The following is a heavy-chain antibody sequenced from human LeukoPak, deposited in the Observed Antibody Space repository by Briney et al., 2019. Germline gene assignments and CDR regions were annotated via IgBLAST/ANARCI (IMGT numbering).Heavy chain of an antibody. CDR1: GGSISSYY. CDR3: ARALGYCSSTSCYTYYYYYYMDV. Sequence: SETLSLTCTVSGGSISSYYWSWIRQPAGKGLEWIGRIYTSGSTNYNPSLKSRVTMSVDTSKNQFSLKLSSVTAADTAVYYCARALGYCSSTSCYTYYYYYYMDVWGKGTTVTVSS. CDR2: IYTSGST. J-gene: IGHJ6*03. V-gene: IGHV4-4*07. D-gene: IGHD2-2*02.